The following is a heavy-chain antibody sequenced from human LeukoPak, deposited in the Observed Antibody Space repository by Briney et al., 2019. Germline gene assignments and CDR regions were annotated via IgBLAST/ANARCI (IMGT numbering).Heavy chain of an antibody. D-gene: IGHD4-17*01. J-gene: IGHJ6*03. Sequence: PSETLSLTCPVSGDSINCYYWTWVRQAPGKGLEWVSSVSNSGDYIHYADSVKGRFTISRDNSKNSLYLQMNSLRAEDTAVYYCARGTVQDYYYYYMDVWGKGTTVTVSS. CDR1: GDSINCYY. CDR3: ARGTVQDYYYYYMDV. V-gene: IGHV3-21*06. CDR2: VSNSGDYI.